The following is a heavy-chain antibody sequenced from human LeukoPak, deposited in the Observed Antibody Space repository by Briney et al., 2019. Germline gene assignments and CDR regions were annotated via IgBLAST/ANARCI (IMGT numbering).Heavy chain of an antibody. J-gene: IGHJ4*02. D-gene: IGHD1-14*01. Sequence: GGSLRLSCAASGFTFSRYSMNWVRQAPGKGLEWVSSISASGGSTYYADSVKGRFTISRDNSKNTLYLQMNSLRAEDTAVYYCAKPARTDYADYWGQGTLATVSS. CDR2: ISASGGST. V-gene: IGHV3-23*01. CDR1: GFTFSRYS. CDR3: AKPARTDYADY.